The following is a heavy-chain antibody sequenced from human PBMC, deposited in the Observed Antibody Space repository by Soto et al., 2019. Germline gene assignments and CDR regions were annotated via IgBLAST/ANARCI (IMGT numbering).Heavy chain of an antibody. CDR2: VSASGGIT. CDR1: GFTFSNYD. D-gene: IGHD2-15*01. V-gene: IGHV3-23*01. J-gene: IGHJ4*02. CDR3: AKEECSCGGCYRGFDY. Sequence: GGSLRLSCAASGFTFSNYDMNWVRQAPGKGLEWVSGVSASGGITFYADSAKGRFTISRDNAKNTVFLQMTGLRAEDTAVYFCAKEECSCGGCYRGFDYWGQGTLVTVSS.